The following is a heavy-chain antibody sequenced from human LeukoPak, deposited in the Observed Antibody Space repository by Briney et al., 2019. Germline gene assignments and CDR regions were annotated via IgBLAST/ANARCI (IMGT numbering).Heavy chain of an antibody. CDR2: TSYDGSNK. V-gene: IGHV3-30-3*01. Sequence: PGGSLRLSCAASGFTFSSYAMHWVRQAPGKGLEWVAVTSYDGSNKYYADSVKGRFTISRDNSKNTLYLQMNSLRAEDTAVYYCARENGIQLWKPFDYWGQGTLVTVSS. D-gene: IGHD5-18*01. CDR1: GFTFSSYA. CDR3: ARENGIQLWKPFDY. J-gene: IGHJ4*02.